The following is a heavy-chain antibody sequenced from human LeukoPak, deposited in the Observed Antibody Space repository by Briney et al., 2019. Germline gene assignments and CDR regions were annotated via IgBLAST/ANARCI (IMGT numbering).Heavy chain of an antibody. Sequence: PGGSLRLSCAASGFTFSNYEMNWVRQAPGKGLEWVSYISSTSNMIYYADSVRGRFTISRDNAENSLYLQMNSLRVEDTAVYYCATASGSWYRYDFDNWGQGTLVTVSS. V-gene: IGHV3-48*03. D-gene: IGHD6-13*01. CDR1: GFTFSNYE. CDR3: ATASGSWYRYDFDN. J-gene: IGHJ4*02. CDR2: ISSTSNMI.